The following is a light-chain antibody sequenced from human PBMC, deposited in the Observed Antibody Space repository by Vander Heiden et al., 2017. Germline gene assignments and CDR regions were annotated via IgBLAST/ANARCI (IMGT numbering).Light chain of an antibody. CDR1: SSDVGGYNY. CDR2: EVS. CDR3: SSYAGSNLFEV. Sequence: QSALTQPPSASGSPGPSVTISCTGTSSDVGGYNYVSWYQQHPGKAPKLMIYEVSKRPSGVPDRFSGSKSGNTASLTVSGLQAEDEADYYCSSYAGSNLFEVFGGGTKLTVL. J-gene: IGLJ2*01. V-gene: IGLV2-8*01.